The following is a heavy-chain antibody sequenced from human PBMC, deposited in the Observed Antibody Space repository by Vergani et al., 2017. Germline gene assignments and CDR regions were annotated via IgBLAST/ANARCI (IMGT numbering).Heavy chain of an antibody. CDR1: GFSIDNGYY. CDR3: ARRSGIVYDIFSGTQYFFDF. V-gene: IGHV4-38-2*01. D-gene: IGHD3-9*01. Sequence: QVQLQESGPGLVKPSETLSLTCAVSGFSIDNGYYWVWLRQPPGKGLEWIGSIYRTGRTHFNPSLKSRVTISVDTSNNHFSLRLNSLTAADTAVYYCARRSGIVYDIFSGTQYFFDFWGQGTLVTVSS. J-gene: IGHJ4*02. CDR2: IYRTGRT.